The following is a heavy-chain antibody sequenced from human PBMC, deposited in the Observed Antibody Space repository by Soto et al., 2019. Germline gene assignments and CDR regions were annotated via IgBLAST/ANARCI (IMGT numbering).Heavy chain of an antibody. CDR2: ISGSGGST. V-gene: IGHV3-23*01. D-gene: IGHD6-19*01. J-gene: IGHJ4*02. CDR3: ATRSSGWYFDY. CDR1: GFTFSSYA. Sequence: EVQLLESGGGLVQPGGSLRLSCAASGFTFSSYAMNWVRQAPGKGLEWVSVISGSGGSTYYADSVKGRFTISRDNSKNTLYLQMNGLRAEDTAVYYCATRSSGWYFDYWGQGTLVTVSS.